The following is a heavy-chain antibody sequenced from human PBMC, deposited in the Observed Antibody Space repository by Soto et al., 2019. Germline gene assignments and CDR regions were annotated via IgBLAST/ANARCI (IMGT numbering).Heavy chain of an antibody. CDR3: ARLYSSWQTDDY. V-gene: IGHV3-23*01. D-gene: IGHD6-13*01. CDR2: ISGSGGST. J-gene: IGHJ4*02. Sequence: HPGGSLRLSCAASGFTFSNSAMSWVRQAPGKGLEWVSAISGSGGSTYYADSVKGRFAISRDNSRNTLYLQMSSLRAEDTALYYCARLYSSWQTDDYWGQGTLVTVSS. CDR1: GFTFSNSA.